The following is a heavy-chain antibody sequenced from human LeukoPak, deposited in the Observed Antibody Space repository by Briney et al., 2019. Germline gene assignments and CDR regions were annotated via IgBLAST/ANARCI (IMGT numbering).Heavy chain of an antibody. V-gene: IGHV3-11*01. Sequence: GGSLRLFCAASGFIFSDYYMTWMRQIPGKGLEWVAYISGSGTTMDYAKSVKGRFTISRDNAKDSLYLQMNSLEAGDTAVYYCAKGHTYGMIWGQGTLVSVSS. D-gene: IGHD2-8*01. CDR2: ISGSGTTM. CDR1: GFIFSDYY. CDR3: AKGHTYGMI. J-gene: IGHJ4*02.